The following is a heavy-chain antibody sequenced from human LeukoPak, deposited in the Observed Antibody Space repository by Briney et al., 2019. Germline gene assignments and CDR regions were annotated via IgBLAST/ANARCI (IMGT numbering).Heavy chain of an antibody. V-gene: IGHV1-18*01. CDR1: GVTFSTNA. CDR3: ARSRNWNYAFDP. D-gene: IGHD1-7*01. J-gene: IGHJ5*02. Sequence: ASVKVSCKASGVTFSTNAISSVRQAPGQGLEWMGCISTDNGNTNYAQKFQGRVTMTTDTSTSTAYMEVRSLRSDDTAVYYCARSRNWNYAFDPWGQGTLVTVSS. CDR2: ISTDNGNT.